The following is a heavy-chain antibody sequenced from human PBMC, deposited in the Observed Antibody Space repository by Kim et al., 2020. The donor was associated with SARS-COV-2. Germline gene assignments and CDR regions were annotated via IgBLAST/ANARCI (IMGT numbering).Heavy chain of an antibody. Sequence: GGSLRLSCAASGFTFDDYAMHWVRQAPGKGLEWVSGISWNSGSIGYADSVKGRFTISRDNAKNSLYLQMNSLRAEDTALYYCAKDRHGGGVVTFDYWGQGTLVTVSS. D-gene: IGHD3-22*01. CDR1: GFTFDDYA. CDR2: ISWNSGSI. J-gene: IGHJ4*02. V-gene: IGHV3-9*01. CDR3: AKDRHGGGVVTFDY.